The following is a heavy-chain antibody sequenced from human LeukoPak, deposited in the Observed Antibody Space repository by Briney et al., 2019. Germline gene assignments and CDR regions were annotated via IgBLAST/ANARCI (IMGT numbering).Heavy chain of an antibody. V-gene: IGHV4-30-4*08. CDR1: GGSISSGDYY. D-gene: IGHD3-22*01. Sequence: SETLSLTCTVSGGSISSGDYYWSWIRQPPGKGLEWIGYIYYSGSTYYNPSLKSRVTISVDTSKNQFSLKLSSVTAADTAVYYCAREKPSDYYDSSGYGDWFDPWGQGTLVTVSS. CDR3: AREKPSDYYDSSGYGDWFDP. CDR2: IYYSGST. J-gene: IGHJ5*02.